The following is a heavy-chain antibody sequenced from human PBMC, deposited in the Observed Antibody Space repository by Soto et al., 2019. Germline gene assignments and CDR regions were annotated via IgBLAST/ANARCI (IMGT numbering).Heavy chain of an antibody. Sequence: ASVKVSCKASGYTFTSYGISWVRQAPGQGLEWMGWISAYNGSTNYAQKLQGRVTMTTDTSTSTAYMELRSLRSDDTAVYYCAREARGGNYLYYYYYYGMDVWGQGTTVTVSS. CDR2: ISAYNGST. CDR1: GYTFTSYG. J-gene: IGHJ6*02. D-gene: IGHD4-4*01. V-gene: IGHV1-18*04. CDR3: AREARGGNYLYYYYYYGMDV.